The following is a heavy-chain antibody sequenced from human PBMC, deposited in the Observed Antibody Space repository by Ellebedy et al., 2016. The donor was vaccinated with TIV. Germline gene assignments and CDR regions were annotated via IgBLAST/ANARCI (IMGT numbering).Heavy chain of an antibody. V-gene: IGHV4-59*01. CDR1: GGFISTYY. D-gene: IGHD3-10*01. CDR3: ARSMVRGVFARFHP. J-gene: IGHJ5*02. CDR2: IYYSGST. Sequence: SETLSLXCTVSGGFISTYYWSWIRQPPANGLEWIGNIYYSGSTNYNPSLNSRVTISVDTSKNQFSLKLTSVTAADTAIYYCARSMVRGVFARFHPWGQGTLVTVSS.